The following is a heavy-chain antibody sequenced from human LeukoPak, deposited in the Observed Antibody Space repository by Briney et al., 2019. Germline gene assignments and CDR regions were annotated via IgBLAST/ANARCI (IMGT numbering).Heavy chain of an antibody. V-gene: IGHV4-31*03. CDR1: GVSISSGGYY. CDR3: ARDYCSSTSCYTKDAFDI. CDR2: IYYSGST. J-gene: IGHJ3*02. D-gene: IGHD2-2*02. Sequence: SQTLSLTCTVSGVSISSGGYYWSWIRQQPGKGLEGIEYIYYSGSTYYNPSLKSRVTISVNTSKNQFSLKPSSVTAADTAVYYCARDYCSSTSCYTKDAFDIWGQGTMVTVSS.